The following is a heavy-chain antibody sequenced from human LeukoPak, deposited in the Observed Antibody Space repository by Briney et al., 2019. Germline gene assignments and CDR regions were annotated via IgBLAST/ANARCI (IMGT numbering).Heavy chain of an antibody. D-gene: IGHD4-17*01. CDR3: AKDEGGPFYGVDY. V-gene: IGHV3-30*18. J-gene: IGHJ4*02. Sequence: GGSLRLSCAASGFTFSSYGMHWVRQAPGKGLEWVAVISYDGSNKYYADSVKGRFTISRDNSKNTLYLQMNSLRAEDTAVYYCAKDEGGPFYGVDYWGQGTLVTVSS. CDR2: ISYDGSNK. CDR1: GFTFSSYG.